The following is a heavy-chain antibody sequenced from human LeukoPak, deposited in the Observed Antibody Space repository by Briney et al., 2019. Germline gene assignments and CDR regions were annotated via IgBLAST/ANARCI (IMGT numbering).Heavy chain of an antibody. D-gene: IGHD6-13*01. CDR2: VYSGGST. Sequence: GGSLRLSCAASGFTVSSNYMSWVRQAPGKVLEWVSVVYSGGSTYYADSVKGRFTISRDNSKNTLYLQMNSLRAEDTAVYYCARDREGAASGGLLSAFDIWGQGTMVTVSS. CDR1: GFTVSSNY. V-gene: IGHV3-66*02. J-gene: IGHJ3*02. CDR3: ARDREGAASGGLLSAFDI.